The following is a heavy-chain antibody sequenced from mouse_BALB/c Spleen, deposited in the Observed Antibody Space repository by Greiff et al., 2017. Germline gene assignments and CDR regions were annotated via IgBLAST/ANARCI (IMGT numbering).Heavy chain of an antibody. J-gene: IGHJ3*01. V-gene: IGHV14-1*02. CDR3: ARRGDDPFAY. Sequence: EVKLQESGAELVRPGALVKLSCKASGFNIKDYYMHWVKQRPEQGLEWIGWIDPENGNTIYDPKFQGKASITADTSSNTAYLQLSSLTSEDTAVYYCARRGDDPFAYWGQGTLVTVSA. CDR1: GFNIKDYY. CDR2: IDPENGNT.